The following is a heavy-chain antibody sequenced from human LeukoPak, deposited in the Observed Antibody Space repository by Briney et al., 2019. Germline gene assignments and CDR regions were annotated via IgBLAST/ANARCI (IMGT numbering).Heavy chain of an antibody. CDR3: VREKSGGTYDY. J-gene: IGHJ4*02. CDR1: GYTFTAYY. Sequence: ASVKVSCKASGYTFTAYYIQWVRQAPGQGFEWMGTIRPGDTRTTYAQKFQGRVTMTWDMSTTTGYMELSSLRSEDTAVYYCVREKSGGTYDYWGQGTLVTVSS. V-gene: IGHV1-46*01. CDR2: IRPGDTRT. D-gene: IGHD3-16*01.